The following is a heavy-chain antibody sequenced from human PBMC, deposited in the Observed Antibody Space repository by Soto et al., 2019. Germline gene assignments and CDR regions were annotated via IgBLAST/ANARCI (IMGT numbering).Heavy chain of an antibody. CDR3: AREDDFEDNGLDY. CDR1: GFTFSRYG. D-gene: IGHD1-1*01. Sequence: QVHLVESGGGVVQPGRPLRLSCAASGFTFSRYGMHWVRQAPGKGLEWVGVIVRDGGQKQYADSVRGRFTISRDNSKNTIYLEMNSVTVEDTAVYYCAREDDFEDNGLDYWGQGTLVNVSS. J-gene: IGHJ4*02. CDR2: IVRDGGQK. V-gene: IGHV3-33*01.